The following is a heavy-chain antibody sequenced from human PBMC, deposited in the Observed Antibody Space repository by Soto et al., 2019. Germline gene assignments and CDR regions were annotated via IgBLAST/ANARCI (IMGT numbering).Heavy chain of an antibody. V-gene: IGHV1-2*02. D-gene: IGHD3-10*01. Sequence: SAEVSYKASGYTFTGYYMHWVRQAPVQGLEWMGWINPNSGGTNYAQKFQGRVTMTRDTSISTAYMELSRLRSDDTAVYYCARDGWGTMVRGAPYGMDVWGQGTTVTVSS. CDR2: INPNSGGT. CDR3: ARDGWGTMVRGAPYGMDV. CDR1: GYTFTGYY. J-gene: IGHJ6*02.